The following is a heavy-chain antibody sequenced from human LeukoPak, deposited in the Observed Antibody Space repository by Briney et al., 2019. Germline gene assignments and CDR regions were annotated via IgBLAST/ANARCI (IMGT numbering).Heavy chain of an antibody. D-gene: IGHD3-9*01. CDR3: ARPYYDILTGYYTYYFDY. Sequence: ASVKVSCKASGYTFTSYAMHWVRQAPGQRLEWMGWINAGNGNTKYSQKFQGRVTITRDTSASTAYMELSSLRSEDTAVYYCARPYYDILTGYYTYYFDYWGQGTLVTVPS. V-gene: IGHV1-3*01. CDR1: GYTFTSYA. J-gene: IGHJ4*02. CDR2: INAGNGNT.